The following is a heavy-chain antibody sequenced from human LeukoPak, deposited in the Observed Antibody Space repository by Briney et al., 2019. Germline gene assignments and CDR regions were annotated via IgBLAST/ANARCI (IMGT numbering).Heavy chain of an antibody. Sequence: GGSLRLSCAASGFTVSSNYMSWVRQAPGKGLEWVSVIYSGGSTYYADSVKGRFTISRDNSKNTLYLQMNSLRAEDTAVYYCARSGGLLLLGFDPWGQGTLVTVSS. CDR2: IYSGGST. V-gene: IGHV3-53*01. J-gene: IGHJ5*02. D-gene: IGHD3-22*01. CDR1: GFTVSSNY. CDR3: ARSGGLLLLGFDP.